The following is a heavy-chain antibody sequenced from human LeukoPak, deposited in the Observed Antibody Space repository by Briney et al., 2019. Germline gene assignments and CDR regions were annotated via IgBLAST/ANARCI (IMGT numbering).Heavy chain of an antibody. CDR3: VAARPPLGYYGMDV. J-gene: IGHJ6*02. Sequence: PSQTLSLTCTVSGGSISSGDYYWSWIRQPPGKGLEWIGYIYYSGSTYYNPSLKSRVTISVDTSKNQFSLKLSSVTAADTAVYYCVAARPPLGYYGMDVWGQGTTVTVSS. D-gene: IGHD6-6*01. V-gene: IGHV4-30-4*01. CDR1: GGSISSGDYY. CDR2: IYYSGST.